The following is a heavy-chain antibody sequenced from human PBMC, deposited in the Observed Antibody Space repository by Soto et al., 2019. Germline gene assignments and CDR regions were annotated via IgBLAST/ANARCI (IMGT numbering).Heavy chain of an antibody. CDR1: VFTFSSYS. D-gene: IGHD4-17*01. Sequence: GGSLRLSCAASVFTFSSYSVNWVRQAPGKGLEWVSSISSSSSYIYYAASVXXRFTISRDNAKNSLYLQMNSLRAEDKAVYYCARDDYGDSYYYYGMDVWRQGTTVTVSS. CDR2: ISSSSSYI. V-gene: IGHV3-21*01. CDR3: ARDDYGDSYYYYGMDV. J-gene: IGHJ6*02.